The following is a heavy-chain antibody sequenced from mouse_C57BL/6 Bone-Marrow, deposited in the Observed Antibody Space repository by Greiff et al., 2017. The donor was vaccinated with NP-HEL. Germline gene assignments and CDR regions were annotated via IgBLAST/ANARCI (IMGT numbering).Heavy chain of an antibody. CDR3: ARHGGGYGNYYAMDY. J-gene: IGHJ4*01. CDR2: IWSDGST. V-gene: IGHV2-6-1*01. Sequence: QVQLKESGPGLVAPSQSLSITCTVSGFSLTSYGVHWVRQPPGKGLEWLVVIWSDGSTTYNSALKSRLSISKDNSKSQVFLKMNSLQTDDTAMYYCARHGGGYGNYYAMDYWGKGTSVTVSS. CDR1: GFSLTSYG. D-gene: IGHD2-10*02.